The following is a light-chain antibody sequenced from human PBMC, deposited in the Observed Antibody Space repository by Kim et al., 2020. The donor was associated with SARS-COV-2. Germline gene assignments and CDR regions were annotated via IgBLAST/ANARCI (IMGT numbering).Light chain of an antibody. CDR1: RRAVTSAHY. CDR2: DTR. Sequence: EGSVTLTSGPSRRAVTSAHYPYWFQQKPGQAPRTLIDDTRNKHSWTHARFSGSLLGGKAALTLSGAQPEDEAEYYCLLSYSGARVFGGGTQLTVL. V-gene: IGLV7-46*01. CDR3: LLSYSGARV. J-gene: IGLJ3*02.